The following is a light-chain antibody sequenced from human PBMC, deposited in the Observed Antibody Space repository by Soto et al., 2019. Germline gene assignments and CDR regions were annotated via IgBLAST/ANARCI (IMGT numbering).Light chain of an antibody. Sequence: SALTQPRSVSGSPGQSVTISCTGTSSDVGGYNYVSWFQQHPGKAPKLIIYDVRKRPSGVPDRFSGSKSGHTASLSISGLQAEDEADYFCCSYAGSYVYVFGTGTKLTVL. CDR3: CSYAGSYVYV. J-gene: IGLJ1*01. CDR1: SSDVGGYNY. CDR2: DVR. V-gene: IGLV2-11*01.